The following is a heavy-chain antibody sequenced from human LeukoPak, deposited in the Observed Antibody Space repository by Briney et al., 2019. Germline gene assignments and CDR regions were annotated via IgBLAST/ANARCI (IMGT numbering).Heavy chain of an antibody. CDR1: GFTFSNYG. D-gene: IGHD4-17*01. J-gene: IGHJ4*02. CDR3: AKDHLGYGDYGGFDY. CDR2: ISTSSSYI. V-gene: IGHV3-21*01. Sequence: GGSLRLSCAASGFTFSNYGVNWVRQAPGKGLEWVSSISTSSSYIYYADSVKGRFTISRDNAKNSLYLQMNSLRAEDTAVYYCAKDHLGYGDYGGFDYWGQGTLVTVSS.